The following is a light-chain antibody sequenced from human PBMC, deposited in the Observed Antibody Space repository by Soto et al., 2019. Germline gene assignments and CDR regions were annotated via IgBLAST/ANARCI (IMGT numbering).Light chain of an antibody. V-gene: IGKV3-11*01. Sequence: ESVLTRSPGTLSLSPGERAPISCRARPSVGNNSAWYPQKPGQAPRPLIYDASNRATGIPARFSGSGAGTDFALTISSLELEDFAVYYCEHRRNWPRITFGQGTRLEIK. CDR3: EHRRNWPRIT. CDR2: DAS. J-gene: IGKJ5*01. CDR1: PSVGNN.